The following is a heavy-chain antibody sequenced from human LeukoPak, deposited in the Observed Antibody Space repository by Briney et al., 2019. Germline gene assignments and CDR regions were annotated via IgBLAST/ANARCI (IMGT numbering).Heavy chain of an antibody. CDR3: ARGRYNYGY. V-gene: IGHV3-7*01. Sequence: GRSLRLSCAASGFTFSTYWMSWVRQAPGKGLEWVANIHQDGSDKYYVDSVKGRFTISRDNAKNSLYLQVNSLRAEDTAVYYCARGRYNYGYWGRGILVTVSS. CDR2: IHQDGSDK. D-gene: IGHD5-18*01. CDR1: GFTFSTYW. J-gene: IGHJ4*02.